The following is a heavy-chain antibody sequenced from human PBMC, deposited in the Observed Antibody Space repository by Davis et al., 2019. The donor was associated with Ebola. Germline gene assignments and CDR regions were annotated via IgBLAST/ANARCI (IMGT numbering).Heavy chain of an antibody. J-gene: IGHJ6*02. D-gene: IGHD3-10*01. Sequence: AASVQVFCKAAGGTFSSYTISWVRQAPGQGLEWMGRIIPILGIANYAQKFQGRVTITADKSTSTAYMELSSLRSEDTAVYYCARDLGTMVDVWGQGTTVTVSS. CDR1: GGTFSSYT. CDR2: IIPILGIA. CDR3: ARDLGTMVDV. V-gene: IGHV1-69*04.